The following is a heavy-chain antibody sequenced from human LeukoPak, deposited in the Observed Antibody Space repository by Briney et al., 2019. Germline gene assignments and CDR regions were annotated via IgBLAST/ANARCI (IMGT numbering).Heavy chain of an antibody. CDR3: AKGDYFDSSGSMNP. CDR1: GFTFSNYA. V-gene: IGHV3-9*01. J-gene: IGHJ5*02. Sequence: GGSLRLSCAASGFTFSNYAMSWVRQAPGKGLEWVSGISWNSGSIGYADSVKGRFTISRDNAKNSLYLQMNSLRAEDTALYYCAKGDYFDSSGSMNPWGQGTLVTVSS. CDR2: ISWNSGSI. D-gene: IGHD3-22*01.